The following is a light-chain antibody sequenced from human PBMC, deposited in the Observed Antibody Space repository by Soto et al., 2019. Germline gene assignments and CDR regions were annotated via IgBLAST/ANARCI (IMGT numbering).Light chain of an antibody. CDR1: QSVSNNY. J-gene: IGKJ5*01. Sequence: EIVLTQSPGTLSLSPGERATLSCRASQSVSNNYLAWYQQNPGQAPRLLIYDASTRATGIPARFSGSGSGTEFTLTISSLQSKDFAVYYCQQYGSSPTFGQGTRLEIK. V-gene: IGKV3-20*01. CDR3: QQYGSSPT. CDR2: DAS.